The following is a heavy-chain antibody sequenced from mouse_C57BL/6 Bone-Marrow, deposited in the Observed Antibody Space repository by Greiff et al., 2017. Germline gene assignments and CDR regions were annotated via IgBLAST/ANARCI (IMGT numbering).Heavy chain of an antibody. J-gene: IGHJ2*01. Sequence: QVQLQQPGAELVRPGSSVKLSCKASGYTFTSYWMHWVKQRPVQGLEWIGNINPSNSETNYNQTFKDKATFTLDKSSSTAYMQLSSLTSEDSAGYYFVRLWLRRGPDYWGRGTTLTVSS. V-gene: IGHV1-52*01. D-gene: IGHD2-2*01. CDR3: VRLWLRRGPDY. CDR1: GYTFTSYW. CDR2: INPSNSET.